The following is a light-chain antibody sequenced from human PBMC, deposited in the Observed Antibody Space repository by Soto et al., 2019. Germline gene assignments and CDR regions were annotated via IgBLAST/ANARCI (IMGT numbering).Light chain of an antibody. CDR2: DAS. CDR1: QDISNY. Sequence: DIQMTQSPYSLSASVGDRVTITCQPSQDISNYLNWYQQKPGKAPKLLIYDASNLETGVPSRFSGSGSGTDFTFTISSLQPEDIATYYCQQYENLPFTFGPGTKVDIK. V-gene: IGKV1-33*01. CDR3: QQYENLPFT. J-gene: IGKJ3*01.